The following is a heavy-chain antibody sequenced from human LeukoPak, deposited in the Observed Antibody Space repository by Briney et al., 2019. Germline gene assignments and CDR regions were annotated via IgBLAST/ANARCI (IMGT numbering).Heavy chain of an antibody. CDR3: AGAPNHHYLDY. J-gene: IGHJ4*02. Sequence: SGTLSLTCTVSSGSITQYWSWIRQPPGKGLEYIGHIYYTGTTDYNPSLTSRVTMSVDTSKSQFSLRLISVTASATAVYFCAGAPNHHYLDYWGQGTLVAVSS. V-gene: IGHV4-59*11. CDR1: SGSITQY. CDR2: IYYTGTT.